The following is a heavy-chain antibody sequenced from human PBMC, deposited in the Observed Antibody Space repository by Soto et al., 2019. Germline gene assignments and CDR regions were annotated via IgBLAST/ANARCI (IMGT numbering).Heavy chain of an antibody. J-gene: IGHJ5*02. CDR3: ARSFGSSWYLNWFDP. Sequence: EVQLVESGGGLVQPGGSLRLSCAASGFTFSSYSMNWVRQAPGKGLEWVSYISSSSTIYYADSVKGRFTISRDNAKNSLYLQMNSLRDEDTAVYYCARSFGSSWYLNWFDPWGQGTLVTVSS. CDR2: ISSSSTI. D-gene: IGHD6-13*01. V-gene: IGHV3-48*02. CDR1: GFTFSSYS.